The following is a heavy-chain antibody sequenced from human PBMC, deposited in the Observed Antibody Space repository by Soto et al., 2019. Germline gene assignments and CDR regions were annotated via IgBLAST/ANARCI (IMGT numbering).Heavy chain of an antibody. V-gene: IGHV1-3*01. CDR2: INAGNGNT. D-gene: IGHD3-22*01. CDR1: GYTFTSYA. J-gene: IGHJ3*02. Sequence: GASVKVSCKASGYTFTSYAMHWVRQAPGQRLEWMGWINAGNGNTKYSQKFQGRVTITRDTSASTAYMELSSLRSEDTAVYYCASVYYDSSGYSSHAFDIWGQGTMVTVS. CDR3: ASVYYDSSGYSSHAFDI.